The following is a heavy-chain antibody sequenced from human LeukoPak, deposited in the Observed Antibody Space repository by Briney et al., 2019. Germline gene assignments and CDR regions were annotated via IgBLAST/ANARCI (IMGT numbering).Heavy chain of an antibody. J-gene: IGHJ4*02. CDR1: GGSFSGYY. CDR3: ARGRSYSGDDY. Sequence: SETLSLTCAVYGGSFSGYYWSWIRQPPGKGLEWIGEINHSGSTNYNPSLKSRVTMSVDTSKNQFSLKLSSVTAADTAVYYCARGRSYSGDDYWGQGTLVTVSS. CDR2: INHSGST. D-gene: IGHD1-26*01. V-gene: IGHV4-34*01.